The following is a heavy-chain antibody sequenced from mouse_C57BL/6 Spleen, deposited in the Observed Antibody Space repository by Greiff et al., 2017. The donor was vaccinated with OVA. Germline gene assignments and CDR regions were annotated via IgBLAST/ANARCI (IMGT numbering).Heavy chain of an antibody. V-gene: IGHV5-4*03. CDR1: GFTFSSYA. CDR3: ARYYPLYAMDY. J-gene: IGHJ4*01. D-gene: IGHD1-1*02. CDR2: ISDGGSYT. Sequence: EVNVVESGGGLVKPGGSLKLSCAASGFTFSSYAMSWVRQTPEKRLEWVATISDGGSYTYYPDNVKGRFTISRDNAKNNLYLQMSHLKSEDTAMYYCARYYPLYAMDYWGQGTSVTVSS.